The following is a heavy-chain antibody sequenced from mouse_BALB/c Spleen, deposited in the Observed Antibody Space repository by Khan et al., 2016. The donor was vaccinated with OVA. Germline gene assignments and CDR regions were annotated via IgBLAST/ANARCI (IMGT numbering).Heavy chain of an antibody. CDR2: ISTDSVKT. CDR1: GYTLTDYS. Sequence: QVQLKQSGPELVRPWVSVKISCKGSGYTLTDYSMHWVKQSHAKSLEWLGVISTDSVKTNDNQTFRGKATLNVDKSSRTAYMELARMTSEDSAIYYCAIRDDFDYWGQGTTLTVSS. V-gene: IGHV1S137*01. D-gene: IGHD3-3*01. CDR3: AIRDDFDY. J-gene: IGHJ2*01.